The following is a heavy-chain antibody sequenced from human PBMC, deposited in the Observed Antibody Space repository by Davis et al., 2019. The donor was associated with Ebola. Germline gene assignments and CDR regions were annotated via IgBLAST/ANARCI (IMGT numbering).Heavy chain of an antibody. CDR1: GGSFSGFS. V-gene: IGHV4-34*01. CDR2: IYHSGST. D-gene: IGHD1-26*01. Sequence: PSETLSLTCAVYGGSFSGFSWSWIRQPPGKGLEWIGEIYHSGSTNYNPSLKSRVTISLDTSKNQFSLKVNSVTAADTAVYYCARSLVGAFDYWGQGTLVTVSS. CDR3: ARSLVGAFDY. J-gene: IGHJ4*02.